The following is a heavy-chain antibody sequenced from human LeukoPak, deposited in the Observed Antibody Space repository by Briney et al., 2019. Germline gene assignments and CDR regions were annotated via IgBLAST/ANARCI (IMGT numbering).Heavy chain of an antibody. V-gene: IGHV4-4*09. CDR3: ARLASSASEGTLDY. J-gene: IGHJ4*02. CDR2: IYTSGST. D-gene: IGHD1-7*01. CDR1: GGSISDYY. Sequence: SETLSLTCTVSGGSISDYYWSWIRQPPGKGLEWIGYIYTSGSTNYNPSLKSRVTISVDTSKKQLSLKLSSVTAADTAVCYCARLASSASEGTLDYWGQGTLVTVSS.